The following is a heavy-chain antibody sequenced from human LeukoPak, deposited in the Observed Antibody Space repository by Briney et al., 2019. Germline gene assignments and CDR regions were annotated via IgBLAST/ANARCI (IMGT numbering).Heavy chain of an antibody. CDR3: AKVLPGYSSGPNWFDP. D-gene: IGHD6-19*01. CDR1: GFTFSSYW. V-gene: IGHV3-23*01. J-gene: IGHJ5*02. Sequence: PGGSLRLSCAASGFTFSSYWMSWVRQAPGKGLEWVSAISGSGGSTYYADSVKGRFTISRDNSKNTLYLQMNSLRAEDTAVYYCAKVLPGYSSGPNWFDPWGQGTLVTVSS. CDR2: ISGSGGST.